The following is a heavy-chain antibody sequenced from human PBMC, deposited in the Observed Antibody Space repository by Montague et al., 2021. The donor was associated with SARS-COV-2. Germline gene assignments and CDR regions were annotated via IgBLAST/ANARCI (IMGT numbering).Heavy chain of an antibody. Sequence: SLRLSCAASGFIFTNYGMNWVRRAPGKGLESVAGISGFGGGTYYSDSVKGRFTISRATSNSTLFLQMDGLRAEDTAIYYCAKSFSVTRSWFDIWGQGTLVTVSS. CDR1: GFIFTNYG. D-gene: IGHD2/OR15-2a*01. V-gene: IGHV3-23*01. CDR2: ISGFGGGT. J-gene: IGHJ5*02. CDR3: AKSFSVTRSWFDI.